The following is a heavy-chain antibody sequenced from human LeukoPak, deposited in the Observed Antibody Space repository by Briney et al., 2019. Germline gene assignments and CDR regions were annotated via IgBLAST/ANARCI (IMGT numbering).Heavy chain of an antibody. CDR2: ISSGSTYI. J-gene: IGHJ4*02. CDR3: AAQYSSAWKLFEY. D-gene: IGHD6-19*01. CDR1: GFTFSSYA. Sequence: GGSLRLSCVASGFTFSSYAMSWVRQAPGKGLEWVSSISSGSTYIYYADSVKGRFTISRDNAKSSLYLQMNSLRAEDTAVYYCAAQYSSAWKLFEYWGQGTLVTVSS. V-gene: IGHV3-21*01.